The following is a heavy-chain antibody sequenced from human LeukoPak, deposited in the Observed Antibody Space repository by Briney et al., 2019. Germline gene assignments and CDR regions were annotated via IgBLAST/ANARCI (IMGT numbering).Heavy chain of an antibody. CDR3: ARDIYRRFDP. Sequence: SSETLSLTCTVSGDSISNGVKYWSWIRQHPGRGLEWIGYIYHSGRSYYNPSLKSRITMSVDTSKNQFSLNLSSVTAADTAVYYCARDIYRRFDPWGQGTLVTVSS. CDR1: GDSISNGVKY. D-gene: IGHD3-16*02. J-gene: IGHJ5*02. CDR2: IYHSGRS. V-gene: IGHV4-31*03.